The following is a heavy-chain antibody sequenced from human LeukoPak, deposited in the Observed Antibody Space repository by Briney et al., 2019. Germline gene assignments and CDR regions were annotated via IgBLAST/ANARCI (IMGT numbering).Heavy chain of an antibody. CDR2: IKQDGSEK. V-gene: IGHV3-7*01. Sequence: GGSLRLSCAASGFTFSSYWMSWVRRAPAKGLEWVANIKQDGSEKYYVDSVKGRFTISRDNAKNSLYLQMNSLRAEDTAVYYCARASITIFGVVSLKFDYWGQGTLVTVSS. CDR3: ARASITIFGVVSLKFDY. CDR1: GFTFSSYW. D-gene: IGHD3-3*01. J-gene: IGHJ4*02.